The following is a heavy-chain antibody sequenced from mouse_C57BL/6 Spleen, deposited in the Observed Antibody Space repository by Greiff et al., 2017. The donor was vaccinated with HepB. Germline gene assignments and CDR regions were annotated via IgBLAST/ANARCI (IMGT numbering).Heavy chain of an antibody. Sequence: VKLVESGPGLVAPSQSLSITCTVSGFSLTSYGVHWVRQPPGKGLEWLVVIWSDGSTTYNSALKSRLSISKDNSKSQVFLKMNSLQTDDTAMYYCARHEDYGNYVGYFDVWGTGTTVTVSS. J-gene: IGHJ1*03. CDR3: ARHEDYGNYVGYFDV. D-gene: IGHD2-1*01. CDR2: IWSDGST. CDR1: GFSLTSYG. V-gene: IGHV2-6-1*01.